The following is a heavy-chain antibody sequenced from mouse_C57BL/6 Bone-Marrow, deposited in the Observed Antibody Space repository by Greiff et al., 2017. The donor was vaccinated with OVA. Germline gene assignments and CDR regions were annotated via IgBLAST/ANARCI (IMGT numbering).Heavy chain of an antibody. D-gene: IGHD2-10*02. Sequence: EVKVVESGEGLVKPGGSLKLSCAASGFTFSSYAMSWVRQTPEKRLEWVAYISSGGDYIYYADTVKGRFTISRDNARNTLYLQMSSLKSEDTAMYYCTRASSIYYAMDYWGQGTSVTVSS. CDR2: ISSGGDYI. J-gene: IGHJ4*01. V-gene: IGHV5-9-1*02. CDR1: GFTFSSYA. CDR3: TRASSIYYAMDY.